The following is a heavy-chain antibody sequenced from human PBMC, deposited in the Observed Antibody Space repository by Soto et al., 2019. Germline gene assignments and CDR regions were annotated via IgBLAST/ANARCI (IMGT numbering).Heavy chain of an antibody. CDR2: IYYSGST. V-gene: IGHV4-59*01. D-gene: IGHD2-15*01. CDR3: ARAGSATLSDY. Sequence: PSETLSLTCTVSGGSISNYYCSWIRQPPGKGLEWIGYIYYSGSTNYNPSLKSRVTISVDTSKNQFSLKLSSVTAADTAVYYGARAGSATLSDYWGQGTLVTVSS. CDR1: GGSISNYY. J-gene: IGHJ4*02.